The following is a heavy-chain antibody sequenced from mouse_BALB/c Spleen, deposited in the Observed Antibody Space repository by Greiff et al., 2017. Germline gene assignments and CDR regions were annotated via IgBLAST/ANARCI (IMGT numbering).Heavy chain of an antibody. CDR2: IDPENGDT. Sequence: VHVKQSGAELVRSGASVKLSCTASGFNIKDYYMHWVKQRPEQGLEWIGWIDPENGDTEYAPKFQGKATMTADTSSNTAYLQLSSLTSEDTAVYYGNACPYGNYTYYAMDYWGQGTSVTVSS. V-gene: IGHV14-4*02. J-gene: IGHJ4*01. D-gene: IGHD2-1*01. CDR1: GFNIKDYY. CDR3: NACPYGNYTYYAMDY.